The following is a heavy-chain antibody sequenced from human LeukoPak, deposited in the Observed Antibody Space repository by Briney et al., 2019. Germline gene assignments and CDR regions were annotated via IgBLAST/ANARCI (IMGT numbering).Heavy chain of an antibody. CDR2: ISYDGSNK. V-gene: IGHV3-30-3*01. CDR3: ARGSYYYDSSGYPDFDY. Sequence: PGGSLRPSCAASGFTFSSYAMHWVRQAPGKGLEWVAVISYDGSNKYYADSVKGRFTISRDNSKNTLYLQMNSLRAEDTAVYYCARGSYYYDSSGYPDFDYWGQGTLVTVSS. CDR1: GFTFSSYA. D-gene: IGHD3-22*01. J-gene: IGHJ4*02.